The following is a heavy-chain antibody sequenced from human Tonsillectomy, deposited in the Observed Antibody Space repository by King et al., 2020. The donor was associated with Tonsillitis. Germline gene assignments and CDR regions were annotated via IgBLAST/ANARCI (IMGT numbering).Heavy chain of an antibody. CDR3: AGEADYYDTSGYYTY. CDR1: GYTFTTYG. V-gene: IGHV1-18*04. CDR2: ISAYNGNT. J-gene: IGHJ4*02. D-gene: IGHD3-22*01. Sequence: QLVQSGAEVKKPGASVKVSCKASGYTFTTYGINWVRQAPGQGLEWMGWISAYNGNTNYAQKFQGRVTMTTDTTTSTTYMELRSLSTDDTAVYYCAGEADYYDTSGYYTYWGQGSLVTVSA.